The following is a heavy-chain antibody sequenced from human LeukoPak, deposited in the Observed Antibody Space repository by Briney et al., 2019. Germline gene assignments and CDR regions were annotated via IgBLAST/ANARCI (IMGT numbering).Heavy chain of an antibody. CDR2: INPNSGGS. CDR3: ARQRGHSSGWHLAEAFDP. V-gene: IGHV1-2*02. J-gene: IGHJ5*02. Sequence: ASVKVSCKATGYTFTDYYMHWVRQAPGQGLEWMGWINPNSGGSKYAQKFQGRVTMTGDTSITTAYMELSSLTSDDTAVYYCARQRGHSSGWHLAEAFDPWGQGTLVTVSS. D-gene: IGHD6-19*01. CDR1: GYTFTDYY.